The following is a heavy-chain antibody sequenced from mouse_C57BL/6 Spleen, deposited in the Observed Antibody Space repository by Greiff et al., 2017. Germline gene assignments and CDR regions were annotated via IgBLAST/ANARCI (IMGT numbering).Heavy chain of an antibody. D-gene: IGHD1-1*01. CDR1: GYTFTDYE. V-gene: IGHV1-15*01. CDR3: TRTIITTVVAWFAY. J-gene: IGHJ3*01. Sequence: QVQLKQSGAELVRPGASVTLSCKASGYTFTDYEMHWVKQTPVHGLEWIGAIDPETGGTAYNQKFKGKAILTADKSSSTAYMELRSLTSEDSAVYYCTRTIITTVVAWFAYWGQGTLVTVSA. CDR2: IDPETGGT.